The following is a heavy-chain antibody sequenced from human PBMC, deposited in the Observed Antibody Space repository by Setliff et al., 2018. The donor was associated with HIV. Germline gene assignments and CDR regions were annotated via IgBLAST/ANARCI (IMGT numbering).Heavy chain of an antibody. Sequence: ALVKVSCKASGYTFSSYYMHWVRQAPGQGLEWMGIINPSGDRTTYTKKFQGRVTMTRDTPKNHVSLRLSSVTAADTGVYYCARHRDPPGTSWIYYYYYMDLWGEGTTVTVSS. CDR1: GYTFSSYY. CDR3: ARHRDPPGTSWIYYYYYMDL. J-gene: IGHJ6*03. CDR2: INPSGDRT. D-gene: IGHD6-13*01. V-gene: IGHV1-46*01.